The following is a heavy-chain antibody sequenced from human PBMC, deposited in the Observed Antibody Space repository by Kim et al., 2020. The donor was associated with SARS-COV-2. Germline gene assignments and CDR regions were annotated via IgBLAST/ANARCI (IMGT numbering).Heavy chain of an antibody. CDR1: GFTFSSYG. CDR3: AKDTYDFWSGYYTGPYYYYGMDV. V-gene: IGHV3-33*06. Sequence: GRSLRLSCAASGFTFSSYGMHWVRQAPGKGLEWVAVIWYDGSNKYYADSVKGRFTISRDNSKNTLYLQMNSLRAEDTAVYYCAKDTYDFWSGYYTGPYYYYGMDVWGQGTTVTVSS. D-gene: IGHD3-3*01. J-gene: IGHJ6*02. CDR2: IWYDGSNK.